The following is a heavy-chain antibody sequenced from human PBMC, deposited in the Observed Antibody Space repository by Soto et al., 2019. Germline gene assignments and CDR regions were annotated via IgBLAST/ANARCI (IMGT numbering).Heavy chain of an antibody. V-gene: IGHV1-46*01. J-gene: IGHJ4*02. Sequence: QVQLMQSGAEVKKPGASVKVSCKASGDTFTDYYIHWVRQAPGQGLEWMGTVNPSGGHTTYAQHFLGRVTMTRDTSTSTLYMELTRLTSDDPAIYYCARGGHVVVVTAALDYWGQGTLVTVSS. D-gene: IGHD2-21*02. CDR1: GDTFTDYY. CDR3: ARGGHVVVVTAALDY. CDR2: VNPSGGHT.